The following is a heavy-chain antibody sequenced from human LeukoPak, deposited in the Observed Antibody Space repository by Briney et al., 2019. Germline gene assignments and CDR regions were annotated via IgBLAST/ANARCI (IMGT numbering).Heavy chain of an antibody. J-gene: IGHJ5*02. V-gene: IGHV4-39*07. CDR2: IYYSGST. Sequence: SETLSLTCTVSGGSISSGGYYWGWIRQPPGKGLEWIGSIYYSGSTYYNPSLKSRVTISVDTSKNQFSLKLSSVTAADTAVYYCARFRGEYSSSNWFDPWGQGTLVTVSS. CDR3: ARFRGEYSSSNWFDP. D-gene: IGHD6-6*01. CDR1: GGSISSGGYY.